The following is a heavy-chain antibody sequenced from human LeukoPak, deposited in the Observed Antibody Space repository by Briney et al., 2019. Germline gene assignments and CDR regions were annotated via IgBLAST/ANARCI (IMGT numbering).Heavy chain of an antibody. D-gene: IGHD3-16*02. Sequence: GGSLRLSCAATGFTFSNYAMHWVRQAPGKGLEWVAVISYDGSNKYYADSVKGRFTISRDNSKNTLYLQMNSLRAEDTAVYYCARDRSGAFDIWGQGTMVTVSS. CDR2: ISYDGSNK. V-gene: IGHV3-30*04. CDR1: GFTFSNYA. CDR3: ARDRSGAFDI. J-gene: IGHJ3*02.